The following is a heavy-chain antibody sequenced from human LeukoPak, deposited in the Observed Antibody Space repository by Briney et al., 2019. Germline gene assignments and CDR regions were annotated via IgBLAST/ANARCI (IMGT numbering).Heavy chain of an antibody. CDR1: GGSISSANYY. CDR2: IYYSGST. Sequence: SETLSLTCTVSGGSISSANYYWGWIRQPPGKGLEWIGSIYYSGSTYYNPSLKSRVTISVDTSKNQFSLKLSSVTAADTAVYYCASPGGYGSGSYYGPFDYWGQGTLVTVSS. CDR3: ASPGGYGSGSYYGPFDY. J-gene: IGHJ4*02. V-gene: IGHV4-39*07. D-gene: IGHD3-10*01.